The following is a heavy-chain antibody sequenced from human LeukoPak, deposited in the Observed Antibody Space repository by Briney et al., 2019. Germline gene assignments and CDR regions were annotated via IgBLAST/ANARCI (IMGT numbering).Heavy chain of an antibody. J-gene: IGHJ6*03. D-gene: IGHD3-10*01. CDR2: ISAYNGKR. Sequence: ASVTVSFKATVYTFTSYGISWVRQAPGQGREGVGGISAYNGKRNYAKKLQGRGTMTTDTSTSTAYMELRSLRSDDTAVYYCAASVRGSNYYYYYMDVWGKGTTVTVSS. CDR1: VYTFTSYG. V-gene: IGHV1-18*01. CDR3: AASVRGSNYYYYYMDV.